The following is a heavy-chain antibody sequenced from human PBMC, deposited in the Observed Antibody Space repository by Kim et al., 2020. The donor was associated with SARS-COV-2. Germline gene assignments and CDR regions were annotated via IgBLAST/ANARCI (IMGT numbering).Heavy chain of an antibody. CDR2: IYPGDSDT. J-gene: IGHJ3*02. Sequence: GESLKISCKGSGYSFTSYWIGWVRQMPGKGLEWMGIIYPGDSDTRYSPSFQGQVTISADKSISTAYLQWSSLKASDTAMYYCARHGKSAADILTGLGLRGAFDIWGQGTMVTVSS. V-gene: IGHV5-51*01. D-gene: IGHD3-9*01. CDR3: ARHGKSAADILTGLGLRGAFDI. CDR1: GYSFTSYW.